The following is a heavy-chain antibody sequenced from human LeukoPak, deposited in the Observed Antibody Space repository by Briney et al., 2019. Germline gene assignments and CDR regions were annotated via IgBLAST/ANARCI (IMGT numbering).Heavy chain of an antibody. CDR1: GGSFSGYY. J-gene: IGHJ3*02. V-gene: IGHV4-34*01. CDR2: INHSGST. Sequence: SETLSLTCAVYGGSFSGYYWSWIRQPPGKGLEWIGEINHSGSTNYNPSLKSRVTISVDTSKNQFSLKLSSVTAADTAVYYCASAGTRKDDAFDIWGQGTMVTVSS. D-gene: IGHD1-1*01. CDR3: ASAGTRKDDAFDI.